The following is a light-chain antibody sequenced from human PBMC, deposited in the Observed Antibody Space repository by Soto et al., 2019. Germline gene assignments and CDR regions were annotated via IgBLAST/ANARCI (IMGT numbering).Light chain of an antibody. J-gene: IGLJ1*01. CDR2: DVS. V-gene: IGLV2-14*03. Sequence: QSALTQPASVSGSPGQSITVSCTGTSSDLGAYTYVSWYQQHPGKAPKLIIHDVSNRPSGVSNRFSGSKSGNSASLTISGLQAEDEADYYCSSYTSSGTYVFGSGTKLTV. CDR1: SSDLGAYTY. CDR3: SSYTSSGTYV.